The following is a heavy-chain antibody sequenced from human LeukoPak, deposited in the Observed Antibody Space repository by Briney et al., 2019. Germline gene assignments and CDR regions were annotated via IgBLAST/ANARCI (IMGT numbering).Heavy chain of an antibody. V-gene: IGHV1-69*13. CDR3: ARGEQLYCSSTSCPFDY. D-gene: IGHD2-2*01. J-gene: IGHJ4*02. CDR1: GGTFSSYG. CDR2: IIPIFGTA. Sequence: SVKVSCKASGGTFSSYGISWVRQAPGQGLEWMGGIIPIFGTANYAQKFQGRVTITADESTSTAYMELSSLRSEDTAVYYCARGEQLYCSSTSCPFDYWGQGTLVTVSS.